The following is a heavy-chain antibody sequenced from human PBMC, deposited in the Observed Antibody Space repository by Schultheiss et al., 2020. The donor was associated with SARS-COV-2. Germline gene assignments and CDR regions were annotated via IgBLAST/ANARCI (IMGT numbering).Heavy chain of an antibody. D-gene: IGHD3-9*01. J-gene: IGHJ6*03. Sequence: GGSLRLSCAASGFTFSSYWMSWVRQAPGKGLEWVANIKQDGSEKYYVDSVEGRFTISRDNAKNSLYLQMNSLRAEDTAVYYCAREGELRYLYYMDVWGKGTTVTVSS. V-gene: IGHV3-7*01. CDR3: AREGELRYLYYMDV. CDR2: IKQDGSEK. CDR1: GFTFSSYW.